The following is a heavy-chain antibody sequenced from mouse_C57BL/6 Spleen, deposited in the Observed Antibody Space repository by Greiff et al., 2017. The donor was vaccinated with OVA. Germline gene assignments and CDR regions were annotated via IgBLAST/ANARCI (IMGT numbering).Heavy chain of an antibody. CDR3: ARSGYYGSSFPWFAY. CDR2: IYPRSGNT. J-gene: IGHJ3*01. Sequence: VKLMESGAELARPGASVKLSCKASGYTFTSYGISWVKQSTGQGLEWIGEIYPRSGNTYYNEKFKGKATLTADKSSSTAYMELRSLTSEDSAVYFCARSGYYGSSFPWFAYWGQGTLVTVSA. V-gene: IGHV1-81*01. CDR1: GYTFTSYG. D-gene: IGHD1-1*01.